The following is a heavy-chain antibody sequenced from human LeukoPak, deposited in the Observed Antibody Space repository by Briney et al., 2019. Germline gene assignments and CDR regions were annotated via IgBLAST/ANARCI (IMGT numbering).Heavy chain of an antibody. D-gene: IGHD6-13*01. CDR2: IEPNSGGT. Sequence: ASVKVSCKASGYTFTGYYMHWVRQAPGQGLEWMGWIEPNSGGTNYAQKFQGRVTMTRDTSISTAYMELSRLRSDDTAVYYCARDLSSSWLSNWFDPWGQGTLVTVSS. CDR1: GYTFTGYY. J-gene: IGHJ5*02. V-gene: IGHV1-2*02. CDR3: ARDLSSSWLSNWFDP.